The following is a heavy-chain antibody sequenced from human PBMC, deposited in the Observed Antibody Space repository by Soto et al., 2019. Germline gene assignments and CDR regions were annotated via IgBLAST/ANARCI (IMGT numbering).Heavy chain of an antibody. CDR1: GFTFSSYA. CDR3: EKGPWFGELDY. D-gene: IGHD3-10*01. Sequence: GGSLRLSCAASGFTFSSYAMTWVRQAPGKGLEWVSIISGSGGSTYYADSVKGRFTISRDNSKNTLSLQINSLRVEDTAVYYCEKGPWFGELDYWGQGTLVTVSS. CDR2: ISGSGGST. V-gene: IGHV3-23*01. J-gene: IGHJ4*02.